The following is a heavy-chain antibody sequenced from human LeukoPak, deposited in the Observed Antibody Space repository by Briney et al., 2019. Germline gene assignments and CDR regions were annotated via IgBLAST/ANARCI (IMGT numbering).Heavy chain of an antibody. V-gene: IGHV1-69*05. Sequence: SVKVSCKASGGTFSSYAISWVRQAPGQGLEWMGGIIPIFGTANYAQKFQGRVTITTDESPSTAYMELSSLRSEDTAVYYCARGPAPYDILTGYYSGGYYMDVWGKGTTVTVSS. D-gene: IGHD3-9*01. CDR3: ARGPAPYDILTGYYSGGYYMDV. CDR1: GGTFSSYA. CDR2: IIPIFGTA. J-gene: IGHJ6*03.